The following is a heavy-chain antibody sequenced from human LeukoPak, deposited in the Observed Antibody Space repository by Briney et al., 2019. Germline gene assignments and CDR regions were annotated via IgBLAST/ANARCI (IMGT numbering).Heavy chain of an antibody. Sequence: ASVKVSCKASGYTFTSYGISWVRQAPGQGLEWTGWISAYNGNTNYAQKLQGRVTMTTDTSTSTAYTELRSLRSDDTAVYYCARGGMEMATIIQYYFDYWGQGTLVTVSS. CDR2: ISAYNGNT. CDR3: ARGGMEMATIIQYYFDY. J-gene: IGHJ4*02. V-gene: IGHV1-18*01. CDR1: GYTFTSYG. D-gene: IGHD5-24*01.